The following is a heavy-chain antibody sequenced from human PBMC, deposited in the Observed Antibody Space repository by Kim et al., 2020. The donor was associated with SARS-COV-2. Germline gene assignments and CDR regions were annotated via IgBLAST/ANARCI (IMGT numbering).Heavy chain of an antibody. J-gene: IGHJ2*01. D-gene: IGHD3-22*01. Sequence: GGSLRLSCAASGFTFSSYDMHWVRQATGKGLEWVSAIGTAGDTYYPGSVKGRFTISRENAKNSLYLQMNSLRAGDTAVYYCASAMDYYDSSGYPGGWYFDLWGRGTLVTVSS. V-gene: IGHV3-13*01. CDR3: ASAMDYYDSSGYPGGWYFDL. CDR1: GFTFSSYD. CDR2: IGTAGDT.